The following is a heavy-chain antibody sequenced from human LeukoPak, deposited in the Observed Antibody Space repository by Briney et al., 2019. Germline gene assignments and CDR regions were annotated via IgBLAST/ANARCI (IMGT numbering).Heavy chain of an antibody. D-gene: IGHD6-19*01. CDR3: ARLTSAVAGSPNP. CDR2: INHSGST. V-gene: IGHV4-34*01. Sequence: SSETLSLTCAVYGGSFSGYYWSWIRQPPGKGLEWIGEINHSGSTNYNPSLKSRVTISVDTSKNQLSLKLSSVTAADTAVYYCARLTSAVAGSPNPWGQGTLVTVSS. J-gene: IGHJ5*02. CDR1: GGSFSGYY.